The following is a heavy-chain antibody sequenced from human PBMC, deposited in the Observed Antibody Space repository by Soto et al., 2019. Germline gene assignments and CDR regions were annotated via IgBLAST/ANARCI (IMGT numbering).Heavy chain of an antibody. J-gene: IGHJ5*02. CDR1: GASISCFY. V-gene: IGHV4-4*07. D-gene: IGHD1-26*01. Sequence: SETLSLTCTVSGASISCFYWSWIRKSAGKGLEWIGRIYATGTTDYNPSLKSRVMMSVDTSKKQFSLKLRSVTAADTAVYYCVRDGAKTLRDWFDPWGQGISVTVSS. CDR2: IYATGTT. CDR3: VRDGAKTLRDWFDP.